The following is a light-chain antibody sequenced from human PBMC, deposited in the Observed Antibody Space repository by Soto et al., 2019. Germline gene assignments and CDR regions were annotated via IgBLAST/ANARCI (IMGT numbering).Light chain of an antibody. Sequence: QSVLTQPPSVSGAPGQRVTISCTGSSSNIGAGYDVPWYQQLPGTAPKLLIYGNSNRPSGVPDRFSGSKSGTSASLAITGLQAEDEADYYCQSYDSSLSGSVFGGETKLTVL. V-gene: IGLV1-40*01. CDR2: GNS. J-gene: IGLJ2*01. CDR1: SSNIGAGYD. CDR3: QSYDSSLSGSV.